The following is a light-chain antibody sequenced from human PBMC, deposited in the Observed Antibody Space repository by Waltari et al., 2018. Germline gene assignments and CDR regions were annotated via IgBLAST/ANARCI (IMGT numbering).Light chain of an antibody. CDR3: QVWDANTDPGV. CDR1: NIESKS. J-gene: IGLJ1*01. V-gene: IGLV3-21*01. Sequence: SYVLTQPPSVSVAPGETARLTFGGNNIESKSVHWYRQRPGQAPVLVISYDSDRPSGIPDRLSGSNSGNTATLTISRVEAGDEADYYCQVWDANTDPGVFGTGTEVTVL. CDR2: YDS.